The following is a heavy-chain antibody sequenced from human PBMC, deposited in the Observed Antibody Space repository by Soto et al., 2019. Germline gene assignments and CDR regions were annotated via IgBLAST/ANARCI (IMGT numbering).Heavy chain of an antibody. J-gene: IGHJ6*02. CDR1: GGAISSYY. CDR2: IYTSGNT. Sequence: SETLSLTCSVSGGAISSYYWSWIRQPAGKGLEWIGRIYTSGNTNYNPSLKSRVTMSVDTSKNQFSLKLSSVTAADTAVYYCAREEVGYCSGGRCYYYVMDVWGQGTTVTVSS. D-gene: IGHD2-15*01. V-gene: IGHV4-4*07. CDR3: AREEVGYCSGGRCYYYVMDV.